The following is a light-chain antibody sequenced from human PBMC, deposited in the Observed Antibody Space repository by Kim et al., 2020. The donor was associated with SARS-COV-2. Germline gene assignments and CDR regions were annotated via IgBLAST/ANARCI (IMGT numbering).Light chain of an antibody. J-gene: IGKJ5*01. CDR2: AAS. V-gene: IGKV1-39*01. Sequence: DIQMTQSPSSLSASVGDRVTITCRASQSITSSLGWYQQKPGKAPKLLIYAASSLQSGVPSRFSGSRSGTDFTLTISSLQPEDFATYYCQQSYTTPNTFGQGTRLEIK. CDR3: QQSYTTPNT. CDR1: QSITSS.